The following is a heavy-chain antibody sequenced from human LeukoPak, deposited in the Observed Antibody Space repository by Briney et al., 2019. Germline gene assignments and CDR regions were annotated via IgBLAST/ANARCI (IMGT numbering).Heavy chain of an antibody. J-gene: IGHJ4*02. D-gene: IGHD6-6*01. Sequence: ASVKVSCKASGYTFTSYYMHWVGQAPGQGLEGMGVINPSGGSTSYAHKFQGSVTITRDMSTSTVYMQLSSLRSEDTAVYYCARAVTDSSSSGDYWGQGTLVTVSS. CDR1: GYTFTSYY. V-gene: IGHV1-46*01. CDR2: INPSGGST. CDR3: ARAVTDSSSSGDY.